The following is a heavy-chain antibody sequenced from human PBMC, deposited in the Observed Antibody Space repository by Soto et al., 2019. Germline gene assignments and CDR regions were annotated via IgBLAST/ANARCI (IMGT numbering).Heavy chain of an antibody. J-gene: IGHJ4*02. CDR1: VGTFSSYA. CDR3: ARGFGEVLWFPGF. D-gene: IGHD3-10*01. CDR2: IIPIFGTA. V-gene: IGHV1-69*05. Sequence: VSCKSSVGTFSSYAISWVRQAPGQGLEWMGGIIPIFGTANYAQRFQGRVTITRDTSASTAYMDLSSLRPEDTAVFYCARGFGEVLWFPGFWGQGTLVTVSS.